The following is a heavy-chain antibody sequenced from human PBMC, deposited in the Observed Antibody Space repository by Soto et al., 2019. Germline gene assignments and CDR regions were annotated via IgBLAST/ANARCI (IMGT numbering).Heavy chain of an antibody. D-gene: IGHD3-16*01. CDR2: ISAYNGNT. CDR1: GYTFTSYG. CDR3: AREGGEWYYYYYGMDV. J-gene: IGHJ6*02. Sequence: QVQLVQSGAEVKKPGASVKVSCKASGYTFTSYGISWVRQAPGQGLEWMGWISAYNGNTNYAQKLQGRVTMTTDTSTSTAYMEVRSLRSDDTAVYYCAREGGEWYYYYYGMDVWGQGTTVTVSS. V-gene: IGHV1-18*01.